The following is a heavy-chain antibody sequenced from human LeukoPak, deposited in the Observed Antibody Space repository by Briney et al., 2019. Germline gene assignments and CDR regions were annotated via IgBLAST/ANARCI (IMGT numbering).Heavy chain of an antibody. CDR1: GGSISSYY. D-gene: IGHD5-12*01. CDR3: ARISSGHDYYFDY. J-gene: IGHJ4*02. Sequence: PSETLSLTCTVSGGSISSYYWGWIRQPPGKGLEWIGSIYHSGNTYNPSLQSRVTISVDTSKNQFSLKLSSVTAADTAVYHCARISSGHDYYFDYWGQGTLVSVPS. CDR2: IYHSGNT. V-gene: IGHV4-38-2*02.